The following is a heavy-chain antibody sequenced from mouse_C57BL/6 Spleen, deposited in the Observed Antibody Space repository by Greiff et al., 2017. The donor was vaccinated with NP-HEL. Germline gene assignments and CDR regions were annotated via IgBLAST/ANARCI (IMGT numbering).Heavy chain of an antibody. J-gene: IGHJ1*03. CDR1: GYAFTNYL. CDR2: INPGSGGT. Sequence: QVQLQQSGAELVRPGTSVKVSCKASGYAFTNYLIEWVKQRPGQGLEWIGVINPGSGGTNYNEKFKGKATLTADKSSSTAYMQLSSLTSEDSAVYFCARSGGYGNYWYFDVWGTGTTVTVSS. V-gene: IGHV1-54*01. D-gene: IGHD2-1*01. CDR3: ARSGGYGNYWYFDV.